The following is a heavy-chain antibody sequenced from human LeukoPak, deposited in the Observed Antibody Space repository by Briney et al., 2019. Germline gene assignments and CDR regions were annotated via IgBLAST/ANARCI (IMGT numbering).Heavy chain of an antibody. V-gene: IGHV3-30*14. CDR1: GFTFSSYA. D-gene: IGHD5-18*01. CDR3: ARANSYAPRGAFDI. CDR2: ISYDGSNK. J-gene: IGHJ3*02. Sequence: QSGRSPRLSCAASGFTFSSYAMHWVRQAPGKGLEWVAVISYDGSNKYYADSVKGRFTISRDNSKNTLYLQMNSLRAEDTAVYYCARANSYAPRGAFDIWGQGTMVTVSS.